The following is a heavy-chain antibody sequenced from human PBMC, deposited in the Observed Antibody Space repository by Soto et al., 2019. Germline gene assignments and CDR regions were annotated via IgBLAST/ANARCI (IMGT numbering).Heavy chain of an antibody. CDR2: IKQDGSEK. V-gene: IGHV3-7*01. Sequence: VPLVESGGGLVQPGGSLRLSCAGSGFTFSTYWMSWVRQAPGTGLEWVANIKQDGSEKYYVDSVKGRFTISRDNAKNSLYLQMNSLRAEDTAVYYCARAGTLWFGESLMDYWGQGTLVTVSS. D-gene: IGHD3-10*01. CDR3: ARAGTLWFGESLMDY. J-gene: IGHJ4*02. CDR1: GFTFSTYW.